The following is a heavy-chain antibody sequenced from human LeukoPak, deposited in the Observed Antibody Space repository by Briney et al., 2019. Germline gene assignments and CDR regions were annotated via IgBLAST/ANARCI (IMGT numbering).Heavy chain of an antibody. D-gene: IGHD3-10*01. CDR1: GYTLTGYY. CDR2: INPNSVGI. Sequence: ASVKVSCTASGYTLTGYYMHWVRQAPGQGIEWMGWINPNSVGINYAQKFQGRVTMTRDTSISTAYMELSRLRSDDTAMYYCARDSGSGHGDYWGQGTLVTVSS. V-gene: IGHV1-2*02. J-gene: IGHJ4*02. CDR3: ARDSGSGHGDY.